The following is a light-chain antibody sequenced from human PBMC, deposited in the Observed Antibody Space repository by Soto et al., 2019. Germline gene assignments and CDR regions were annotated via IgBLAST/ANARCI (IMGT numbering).Light chain of an antibody. V-gene: IGKV1-9*01. CDR1: QGISSY. CDR2: AAS. CDR3: QQVDVYPST. J-gene: IGKJ4*01. Sequence: IQLTQSPSSLSASVGDRVTITVRASQGISSYLAWYPPNKGKAPNILIYAASTLQSGVPSRFRGGGSRTDFTLPINRLQPEDFETDYCQQVDVYPSTFGGGTKVDIK.